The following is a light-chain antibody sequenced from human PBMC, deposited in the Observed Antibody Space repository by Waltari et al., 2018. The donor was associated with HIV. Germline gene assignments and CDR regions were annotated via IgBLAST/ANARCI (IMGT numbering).Light chain of an antibody. Sequence: QSALTQPPSASGSPGQSVTVSCTGTSSALGYFNYVSWYQQHPGKAPKLLIYDVNKRPSGVPDRFSASKSGATASLTVSGLLAEDEADYYCAAYAGNNIVIFGGGTKVTV. CDR1: SSALGYFNY. J-gene: IGLJ2*01. V-gene: IGLV2-8*01. CDR2: DVN. CDR3: AAYAGNNIVI.